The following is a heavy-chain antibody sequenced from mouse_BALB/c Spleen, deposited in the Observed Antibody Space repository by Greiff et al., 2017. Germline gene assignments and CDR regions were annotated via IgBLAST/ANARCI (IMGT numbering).Heavy chain of an antibody. Sequence: EVKLVESGGDLVKPGGSLKLSCAASGFTFSSYGMSWVRQTPDKRLEWVATISSGGSYTYYPDSVKGRFTISRDNAKNTLYLQMSSLKSEDTAMYYCARRGGTTVVATDHWGQGTTLTVSS. CDR2: ISSGGSYT. J-gene: IGHJ2*01. CDR3: ARRGGTTVVATDH. V-gene: IGHV5-6*02. CDR1: GFTFSSYG. D-gene: IGHD1-1*01.